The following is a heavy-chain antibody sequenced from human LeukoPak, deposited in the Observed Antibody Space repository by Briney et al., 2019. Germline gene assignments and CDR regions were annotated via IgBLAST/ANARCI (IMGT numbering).Heavy chain of an antibody. V-gene: IGHV1-2*02. D-gene: IGHD3-10*01. CDR2: MNPNSGVT. CDR1: GYPFTGYH. CDR3: ARDFMVRGVTSPDH. Sequence: ASVKVSCKASGYPFTGYHIHWVRQAPGQGLERMGWMNPNSGVTNYAQKFQGRVTMTRDTSISTAYMELSALRSEDTAVYYCARDFMVRGVTSPDHWGQGSLVTVSS. J-gene: IGHJ4*02.